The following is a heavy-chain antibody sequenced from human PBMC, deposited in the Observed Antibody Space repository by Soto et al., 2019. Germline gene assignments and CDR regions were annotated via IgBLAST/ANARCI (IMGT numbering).Heavy chain of an antibody. CDR3: AKSPEDYGSGSYYFDY. V-gene: IGHV3-23*01. Sequence: GGSLRLSCAASGFTFSSYAMSWVRQAPRKGLEWVSAISGSGGSTYYADSVKGRFTISRDNSKNTLYLQMNSLRAEDTAVYYCAKSPEDYGSGSYYFDYWGQGALVTVSS. CDR1: GFTFSSYA. D-gene: IGHD3-10*01. CDR2: ISGSGGST. J-gene: IGHJ4*02.